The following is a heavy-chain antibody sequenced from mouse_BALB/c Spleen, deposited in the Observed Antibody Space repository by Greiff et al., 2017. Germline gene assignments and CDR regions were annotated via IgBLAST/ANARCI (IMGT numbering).Heavy chain of an antibody. CDR2: INPSNGGT. CDR1: GYTFTSYY. D-gene: IGHD2-4*01. CDR3: TRGNMITTGFAY. V-gene: IGHV1S81*02. Sequence: VQLQQSGAELVKPGASVKLSCKASGYTFTSYYMYWVKQRPGQGLEWIGEINPSNGGTNFNEKFKSKATLTVDKSSSTAYMQLSSLTSEDSAVYYCTRGNMITTGFAYWGQGTSVTVSS. J-gene: IGHJ4*01.